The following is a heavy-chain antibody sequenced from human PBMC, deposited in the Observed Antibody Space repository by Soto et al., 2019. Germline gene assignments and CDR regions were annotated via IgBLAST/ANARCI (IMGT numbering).Heavy chain of an antibody. Sequence: GGALKISCKGSGYSFTSYWIGWVRQMPGKGLEWMGIIYPGDSDTRYSPSFQGQVTISADKSISTAYLQWSSLKASDTAMYYCARRPVCSGGSCHGMDVWRQGTTVPVPS. V-gene: IGHV5-51*01. CDR2: IYPGDSDT. CDR3: ARRPVCSGGSCHGMDV. D-gene: IGHD2-15*01. J-gene: IGHJ6*02. CDR1: GYSFTSYW.